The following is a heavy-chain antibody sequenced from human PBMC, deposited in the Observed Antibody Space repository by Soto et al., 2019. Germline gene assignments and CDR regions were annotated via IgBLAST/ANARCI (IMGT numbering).Heavy chain of an antibody. CDR3: AREGETRDDPPFDH. V-gene: IGHV1-18*01. CDR1: GYAFTSYH. J-gene: IGHJ4*02. Sequence: QVQLVQSGAEVKKPGASVKVSCQTSGYAFTSYHISWVRQAPGQSLEWMGWISAHNGKTNYAQKFQGRVTMTSDTSTNTDYMELRSRRSDDTAVYYCAREGETRDDPPFDHWGQGTLVTVSS. CDR2: ISAHNGKT. D-gene: IGHD1-1*01.